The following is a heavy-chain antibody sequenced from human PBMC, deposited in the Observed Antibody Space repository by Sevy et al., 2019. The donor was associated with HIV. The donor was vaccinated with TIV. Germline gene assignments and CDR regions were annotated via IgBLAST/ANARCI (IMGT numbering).Heavy chain of an antibody. Sequence: GGSLRLSCAASGFTVSSNYMSWVRQAPGKGLEWVSVICSDSNTYYAYSVKGRFTISRDNSKNTLYLQMKSLRAEDTAVYYCAKGLILQWSWYGMDVWGQGTTVTVSS. V-gene: IGHV3-53*01. CDR2: ICSDSNT. CDR1: GFTVSSNY. CDR3: AKGLILQWSWYGMDV. J-gene: IGHJ6*02. D-gene: IGHD3-3*01.